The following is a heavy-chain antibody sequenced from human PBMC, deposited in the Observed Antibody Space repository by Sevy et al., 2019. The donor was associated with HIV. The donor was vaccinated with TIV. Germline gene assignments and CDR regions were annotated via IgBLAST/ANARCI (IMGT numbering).Heavy chain of an antibody. CDR3: ARHPIPRGGIEARPDDAFDI. Sequence: SETLSLTCTVSGGSISSSSYYWGWIRQPPGKGLEWIASIYYSGSTYYKSSLKSRVPISLDTSKNQFSLKVRSVSAADAAVYYCARHPIPRGGIEARPDDAFDIWGQGTMVTVSS. CDR1: GGSISSSSYY. J-gene: IGHJ3*02. D-gene: IGHD6-6*01. V-gene: IGHV4-39*01. CDR2: IYYSGST.